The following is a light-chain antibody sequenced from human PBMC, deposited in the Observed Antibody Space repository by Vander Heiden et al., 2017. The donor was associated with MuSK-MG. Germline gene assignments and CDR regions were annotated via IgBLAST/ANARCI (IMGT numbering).Light chain of an antibody. CDR2: DVS. J-gene: IGLJ1*01. V-gene: IGLV2-14*03. CDR3: SSYTSSSTRV. CDR1: SSDVGGYNY. Sequence: QSALTQPVPVSGSPGQSITISCTGTSSDVGGYNYDSWYQHHPGKAPKLMIYDVSNRPSGVSNRFSGSKSGNTASLTISGLQAEDEADYYCSSYTSSSTRVFGTGTKVTVL.